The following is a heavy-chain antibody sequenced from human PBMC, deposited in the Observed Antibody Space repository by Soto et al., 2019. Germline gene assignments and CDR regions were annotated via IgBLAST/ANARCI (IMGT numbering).Heavy chain of an antibody. CDR3: ARGSDSSGYYYPVGYFDY. J-gene: IGHJ4*02. Sequence: GASVKVSCKASGYTFTSYAMHWVRQAPGQRLEWMGWINAGNGNTKYSQKFQGRVTITRDTSASTAYMELSSLRSEDTAVYYCARGSDSSGYYYPVGYFDYWGQGTLVTVSS. D-gene: IGHD3-22*01. V-gene: IGHV1-3*01. CDR2: INAGNGNT. CDR1: GYTFTSYA.